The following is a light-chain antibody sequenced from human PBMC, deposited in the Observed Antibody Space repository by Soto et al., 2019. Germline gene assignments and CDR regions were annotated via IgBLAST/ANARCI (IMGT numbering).Light chain of an antibody. V-gene: IGLV2-23*01. J-gene: IGLJ7*01. CDR2: EAN. CDR3: CSFAGTSFVM. CDR1: SNDIGRYNL. Sequence: QSALIQPASVSGSPGQSITISCTGSSNDIGRYNLVSWYQKHPGTAPKFIIYEANKRPSGVSDRFSGSKSGNTASLTISGLQADDEADYYCCSFAGTSFVMFGGGTQLTVL.